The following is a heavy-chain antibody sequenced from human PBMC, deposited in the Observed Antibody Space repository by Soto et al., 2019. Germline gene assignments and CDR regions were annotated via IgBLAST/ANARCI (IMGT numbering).Heavy chain of an antibody. V-gene: IGHV3-48*03. J-gene: IGHJ5*02. Sequence: GGSLRLSCAASGFTFSSYEMNWVRQAPGKWLEWVSYISSSGSTIYYADSVKGRFTISRDNAKNSLYLQMNSLRAEDTAVYYCARGGDAVVVAATQNWFDPWGQGXLVTVSS. D-gene: IGHD2-15*01. CDR1: GFTFSSYE. CDR2: ISSSGSTI. CDR3: ARGGDAVVVAATQNWFDP.